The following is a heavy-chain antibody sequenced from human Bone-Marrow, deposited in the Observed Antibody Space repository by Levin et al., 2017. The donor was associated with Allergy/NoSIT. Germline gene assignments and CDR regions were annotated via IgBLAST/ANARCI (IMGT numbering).Heavy chain of an antibody. D-gene: IGHD6-13*01. V-gene: IGHV1-8*01. CDR1: GYTFTSYD. CDR3: ARRKDSRIRNRIWFDP. Sequence: ASVKVSCKASGYTFTSYDINWVRQATGQGLEWMGWMNPNSGNTGYAQKFQGRVTMTRNTSISTAYMELSSLRSEDTAVYYCARRKDSRIRNRIWFDPWGQGTLVTVSS. CDR2: MNPNSGNT. J-gene: IGHJ5*02.